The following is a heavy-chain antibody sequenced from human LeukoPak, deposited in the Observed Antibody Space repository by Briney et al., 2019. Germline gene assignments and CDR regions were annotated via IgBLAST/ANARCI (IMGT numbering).Heavy chain of an antibody. J-gene: IGHJ4*02. D-gene: IGHD6-19*01. CDR2: IRGSGGGT. CDR1: GFTFSSSA. CDR3: AKAGIGVVGYFDY. V-gene: IGHV3-23*01. Sequence: PGGSLRLSCAASGFTFSSSAMSWVRQAPGKGLEWVSAIRGSGGGTYYADSVKGRFTISRDNSKNTLYLQMNSLRDEDTALYYCAKAGIGVVGYFDYWGQGTLVTVSS.